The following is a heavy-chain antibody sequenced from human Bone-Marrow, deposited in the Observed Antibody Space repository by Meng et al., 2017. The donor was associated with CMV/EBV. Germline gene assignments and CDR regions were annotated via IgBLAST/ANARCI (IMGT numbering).Heavy chain of an antibody. D-gene: IGHD3-3*01. J-gene: IGHJ4*02. CDR3: ARPPYDCWGGYYRGWINYFDY. CDR2: ISSSGSTI. Sequence: GGSLRLSCAASGFTFSSYEMNWVRQAPGKGLEWVSYISSSGSTIYYADSVKGRFTISRDNAKNSLYLQMNSLRAEDTAVYYCARPPYDCWGGYYRGWINYFDYWGQGTLVTVSS. CDR1: GFTFSSYE. V-gene: IGHV3-48*03.